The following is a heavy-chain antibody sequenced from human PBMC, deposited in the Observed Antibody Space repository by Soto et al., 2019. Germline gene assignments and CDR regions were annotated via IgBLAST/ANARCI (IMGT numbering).Heavy chain of an antibody. Sequence: QVQLVESGGGVVQPGRSLRLSCAASGFTFSSYGMHWVRQAPGTGLEWVAVISYDGSNKYYAESVRGRFTISRDNSKNTLYLQRNSLRAEDRAVYYCAKEGGYFGLGRYSVGENYYGMDVGGQGTTVTVSS. J-gene: IGHJ6*02. CDR1: GFTFSSYG. D-gene: IGHD3-10*01. CDR2: ISYDGSNK. V-gene: IGHV3-30*18. CDR3: AKEGGYFGLGRYSVGENYYGMDV.